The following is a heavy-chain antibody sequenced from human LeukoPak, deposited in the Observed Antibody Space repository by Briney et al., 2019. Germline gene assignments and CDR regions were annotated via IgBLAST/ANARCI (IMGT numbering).Heavy chain of an antibody. Sequence: GESLKISCKGSGYSFTSYWISWVRQMPGKGLEWTGRIDPSDSYTNYSPSFQGHVTISADKSISTAYLQWSSLKASDTAMYYCARQGVELLFNFQHWGQGTLVTVSS. CDR3: ARQGVELLFNFQH. D-gene: IGHD2-2*01. J-gene: IGHJ1*01. CDR1: GYSFTSYW. CDR2: IDPSDSYT. V-gene: IGHV5-10-1*01.